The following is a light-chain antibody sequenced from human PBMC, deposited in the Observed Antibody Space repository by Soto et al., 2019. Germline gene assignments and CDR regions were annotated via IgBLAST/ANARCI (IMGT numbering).Light chain of an antibody. Sequence: IQWAQSRSSLSASVGDRVTITCRASQDIAIYLAWYQQKPGEAPKLLIYAASTLYGGVPSRFSATVSGTEFSLTITSLQPEDFATYYCQQLFDSPITFGQGTRLEIK. CDR2: AAS. CDR3: QQLFDSPIT. V-gene: IGKV1-9*01. J-gene: IGKJ5*01. CDR1: QDIAIY.